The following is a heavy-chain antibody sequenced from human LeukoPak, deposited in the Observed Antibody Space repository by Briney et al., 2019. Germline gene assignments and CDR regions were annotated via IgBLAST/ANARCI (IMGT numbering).Heavy chain of an antibody. CDR3: ARHESDYGDYAPWFDP. J-gene: IGHJ5*02. Sequence: SETLSLTCAVYGGSFSGYYWSWIRQPPGKGLEWIGEINHSGSTNYNPSLKSRVTISVDTSKNQFSLKLSSVTAADTAVYYCARHESDYGDYAPWFDPWGQGTLVTVSS. CDR2: INHSGST. D-gene: IGHD4-17*01. V-gene: IGHV4-34*01. CDR1: GGSFSGYY.